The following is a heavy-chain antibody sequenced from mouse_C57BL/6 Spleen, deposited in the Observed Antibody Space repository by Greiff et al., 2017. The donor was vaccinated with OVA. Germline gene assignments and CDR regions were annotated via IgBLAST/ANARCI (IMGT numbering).Heavy chain of an antibody. CDR2: IYPGDGDT. J-gene: IGHJ4*01. V-gene: IGHV1-82*01. D-gene: IGHD2-1*01. Sequence: QVQLKESGPELVKPGASVKISCKASGYAFSSSWMNWVKQRPGKGLEWIGRIYPGDGDTNYNGKFKGKATLTADKSSSTAYMQLSSLTSEDSAVYFCARLTYYYGNYWYAMDYWGQGTSVTVSS. CDR3: ARLTYYYGNYWYAMDY. CDR1: GYAFSSSW.